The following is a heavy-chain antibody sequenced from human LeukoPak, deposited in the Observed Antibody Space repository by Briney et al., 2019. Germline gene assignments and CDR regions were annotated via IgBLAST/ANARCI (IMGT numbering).Heavy chain of an antibody. D-gene: IGHD3-22*01. CDR3: ARDLYYYDSSGYYP. CDR2: IYHSGST. J-gene: IGHJ5*02. CDR1: GDSISSGYY. V-gene: IGHV4-38-2*02. Sequence: PSETLSLTCTVSGDSISSGYYWGWIRQPPGKGLEWIGSIYHSGSTYYNPSLKSRVTISVDTSKNQFSLKLSSVTAADTAVYYCARDLYYYDSSGYYPWGQGTLVTVSS.